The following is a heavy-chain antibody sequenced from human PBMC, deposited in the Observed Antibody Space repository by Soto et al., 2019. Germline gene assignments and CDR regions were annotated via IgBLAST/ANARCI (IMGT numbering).Heavy chain of an antibody. V-gene: IGHV4-39*01. CDR2: IYYDGST. CDR3: ARRGSASWRNWFDS. CDR1: GGSITSTIDY. D-gene: IGHD2-2*01. J-gene: IGHJ5*01. Sequence: SETLSLTCSVSGGSITSTIDYWGWIRQSPGKGLEWIGNIYYDGSTFYNPSLKSRVTISVDTSKRQFSLRVSSVTAADTAVYYCARRGSASWRNWFDSWGRGTLVTVSS.